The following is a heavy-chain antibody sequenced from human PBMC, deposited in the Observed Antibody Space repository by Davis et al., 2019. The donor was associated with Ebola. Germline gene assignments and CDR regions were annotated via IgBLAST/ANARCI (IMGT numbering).Heavy chain of an antibody. CDR2: VNPSGGNT. CDR1: GYTFTSYY. J-gene: IGHJ4*02. V-gene: IGHV1-46*01. D-gene: IGHD3-9*01. Sequence: AASVKVSCKASGYTFTSYYMHWVRQAPGQGLEWMGVVNPSGGNTIYAQKFQGRLTMTRDTSTSTVYMELSSLRSEDTAVYYCALLGYDILTGYRYFDNWGQGTLVTVSS. CDR3: ALLGYDILTGYRYFDN.